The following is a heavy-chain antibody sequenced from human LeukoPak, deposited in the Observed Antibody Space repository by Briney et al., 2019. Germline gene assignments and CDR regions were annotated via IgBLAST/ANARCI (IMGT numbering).Heavy chain of an antibody. D-gene: IGHD4-4*01. J-gene: IGHJ5*02. V-gene: IGHV1-18*01. CDR3: ARENLDSNYGLLIDP. CDR1: GYTFTSYG. CDR2: ISAYNGNT. Sequence: ASVKVSCKASGYTFTSYGISWVRQAPGQGLEWMGWISAYNGNTNYAQKLQGRVTMTTDTSTSTAYMELRSLRSDDTAVYYCARENLDSNYGLLIDPWGQGTLVTVSS.